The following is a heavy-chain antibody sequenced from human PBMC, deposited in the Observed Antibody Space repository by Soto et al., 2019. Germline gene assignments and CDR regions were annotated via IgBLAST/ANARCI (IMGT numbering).Heavy chain of an antibody. V-gene: IGHV3-53*01. Sequence: GESLKISCAASGFTVSSNYMSWVRQAPGKGLEWVSVIYSGGSTYYADSVKGRFTISRDNSKNTLYLQMNSLRADDTAVYYCARVCWFDPWGQGTLVTVSS. CDR2: IYSGGST. CDR3: ARVCWFDP. J-gene: IGHJ5*02. CDR1: GFTVSSNY.